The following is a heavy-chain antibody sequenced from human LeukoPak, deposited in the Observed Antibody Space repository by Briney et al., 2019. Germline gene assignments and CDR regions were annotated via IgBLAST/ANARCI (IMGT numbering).Heavy chain of an antibody. V-gene: IGHV1-2*06. Sequence: ASVKVSCEASGYTFTGYYLHWVRQAPGQGPEGMGRINPNSGGTNYAQKFQGRVTMTRDTSINTAYMELSRLRSDDTAVYYCARETKLEWLLIFDYWGQGTLVTVSS. CDR1: GYTFTGYY. CDR3: ARETKLEWLLIFDY. D-gene: IGHD3-3*01. CDR2: INPNSGGT. J-gene: IGHJ4*02.